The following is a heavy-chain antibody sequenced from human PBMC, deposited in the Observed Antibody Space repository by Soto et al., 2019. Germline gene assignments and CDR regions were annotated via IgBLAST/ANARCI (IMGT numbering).Heavy chain of an antibody. V-gene: IGHV1-18*04. CDR1: GYTFTSYG. Sequence: ASVKVSCKASGYTFTSYGISWVRQAPGQGLEWMGWISAYNGNTNYAQKLQGRVTMTTDTSTSTAYMELRSLRSDDTAMYYCARARTWGGGENAFDIWGKGTMVTVSS. J-gene: IGHJ3*02. CDR2: ISAYNGNT. D-gene: IGHD3-16*01. CDR3: ARARTWGGGENAFDI.